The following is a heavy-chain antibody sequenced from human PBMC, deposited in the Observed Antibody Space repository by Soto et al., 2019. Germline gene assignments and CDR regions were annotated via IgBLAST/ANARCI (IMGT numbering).Heavy chain of an antibody. CDR2: VSGTASRT. CDR1: GFTPTTTP. CDR3: ATSFRYFDN. J-gene: IGHJ4*02. Sequence: EVQLLESGGGLVLPGGSLRLSCAGSGFTPTTTPLSWVRQPPGKGLEWVATVSGTASRTYYVDSVKGRFFISRDNSKNTVTLQMNNLTIDDTAVSYCATSFRYFDNWGQGTRVTVSS. V-gene: IGHV3-23*01. D-gene: IGHD3-9*01.